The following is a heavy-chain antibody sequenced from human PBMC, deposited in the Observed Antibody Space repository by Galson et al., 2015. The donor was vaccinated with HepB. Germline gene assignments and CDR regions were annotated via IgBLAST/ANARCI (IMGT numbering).Heavy chain of an antibody. V-gene: IGHV1-46*01. J-gene: IGHJ2*01. CDR3: ARESSGWFTDWYFDL. CDR2: INPSGGST. D-gene: IGHD6-19*01. Sequence: SVKVSCKASGYTFTSYYMHWMRQAPGQGLEWMGIINPSGGSTSYAQKFQGRVTMTRDTSTSTVYMELNSLRAEDTAVYYCARESSGWFTDWYFDLWGRGTLVTVSS. CDR1: GYTFTSYY.